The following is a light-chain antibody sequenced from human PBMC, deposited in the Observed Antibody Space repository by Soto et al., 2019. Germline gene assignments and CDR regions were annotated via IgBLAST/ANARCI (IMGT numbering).Light chain of an antibody. CDR3: QQYNTYST. CDR2: DAS. V-gene: IGKV1-5*01. Sequence: DIQMTQSPSTLYASVVDRFTITFRASQSISRWLAWYQQKPGKAPKALIYDASTLRSGVPSRFSGGGSGTEFTLTISSLQPDDFATYYCQQYNTYSTFGQGTRLEN. CDR1: QSISRW. J-gene: IGKJ5*01.